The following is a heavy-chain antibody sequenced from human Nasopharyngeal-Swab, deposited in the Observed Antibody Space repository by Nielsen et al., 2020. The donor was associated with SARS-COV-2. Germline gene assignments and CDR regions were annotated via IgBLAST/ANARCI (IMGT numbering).Heavy chain of an antibody. V-gene: IGHV3-23*03. CDR3: ARDTCSGGSCYTDY. CDR1: GFTFSSYG. D-gene: IGHD2-15*01. Sequence: GGSLRLSCAASGFTFSSYGMSWVRQAPGKGLEWVSAIYSGGSSTYYADSVKGRFTISRDNAKNSLYLQMNSLRAEDTAVYYCARDTCSGGSCYTDYWGQGTLVTVSS. J-gene: IGHJ4*02. CDR2: IYSGGSST.